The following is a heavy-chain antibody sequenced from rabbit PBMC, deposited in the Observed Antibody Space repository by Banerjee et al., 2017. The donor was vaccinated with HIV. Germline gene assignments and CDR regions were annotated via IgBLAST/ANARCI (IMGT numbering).Heavy chain of an antibody. CDR1: GFSFSSSYY. Sequence: QSLEESGGDLVQPEGSLTLTCTASGFSFSSSYYMCWVRQAPGKGLEWIGCIYVGSSGSTDYASWAKGRFTISKTSSTTVTLQMTSLTDADTATYFCARGLEILAHLDLWGPGTLVTVS. V-gene: IGHV1S40*01. J-gene: IGHJ6*01. CDR3: ARGLEILAHLDL. D-gene: IGHD2-1*01. CDR2: IYVGSSGST.